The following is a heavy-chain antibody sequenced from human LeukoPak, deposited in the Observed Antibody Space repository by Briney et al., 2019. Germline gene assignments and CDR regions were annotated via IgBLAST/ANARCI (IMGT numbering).Heavy chain of an antibody. CDR3: ARVTDDFWSGYPHFDY. CDR1: GGSISSGDYC. J-gene: IGHJ4*02. V-gene: IGHV4-30-4*08. D-gene: IGHD3-3*01. Sequence: PSETLSLTCTVSGGSISSGDYCWSWIRQPPGKGLEWIGYIYYSGSTYYNPSLKSRVTISVDTSKNQFSLKLSSVTAADTAVYYCARVTDDFWSGYPHFDYWGQGTLVTVSS. CDR2: IYYSGST.